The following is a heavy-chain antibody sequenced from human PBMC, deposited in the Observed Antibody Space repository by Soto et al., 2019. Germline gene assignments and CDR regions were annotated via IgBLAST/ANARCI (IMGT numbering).Heavy chain of an antibody. J-gene: IGHJ4*02. CDR2: ISYDGSNK. V-gene: IGHV3-30*18. Sequence: PGGSLRLSCAASGFTFSSYAMSRVRQAPGKGLEWVAVISYDGSNKYYADSVKGRFTISRDNSKNTLYLQMNSLRAEDTAVYYCANLDGGNSESDYWGQGTLVTVSS. CDR1: GFTFSSYA. D-gene: IGHD2-21*02. CDR3: ANLDGGNSESDY.